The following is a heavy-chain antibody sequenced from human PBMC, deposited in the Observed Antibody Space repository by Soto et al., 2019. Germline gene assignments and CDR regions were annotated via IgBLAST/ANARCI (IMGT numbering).Heavy chain of an antibody. D-gene: IGHD1-1*01. J-gene: IGHJ4*02. CDR3: AKGRWNLWGSYYFDY. CDR2: ISYDGSNK. Sequence: QVQLVESGGGVVQPGRSLRLSCAASGFIFSSYGMHWVRQAPGKGLEWVAVISYDGSNKYYADSVKGRFTISRDNSKNTLYLQMNSLRAEDTAVYHCAKGRWNLWGSYYFDYWGQGTLVTVSS. CDR1: GFIFSSYG. V-gene: IGHV3-30*18.